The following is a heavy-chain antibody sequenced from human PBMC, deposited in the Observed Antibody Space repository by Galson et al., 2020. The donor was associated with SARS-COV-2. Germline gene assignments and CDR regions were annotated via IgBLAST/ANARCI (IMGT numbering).Heavy chain of an antibody. V-gene: IGHV3-30*09. CDR3: ARAGKDIVVIVATVWVTSEGVFDI. CDR1: GFTFSHYA. D-gene: IGHD2-2*01. J-gene: IGHJ3*02. CDR2: ISYDGSNK. Sequence: GESLKISCVASGFTFSHYALTWVRQAPGKGLEWVSIISYDGSNKFYADSVKGRFAISRDNSRNTLYLQMKSLRAEDTAVYYCARAGKDIVVIVATVWVTSEGVFDIWGQGTVVTVS.